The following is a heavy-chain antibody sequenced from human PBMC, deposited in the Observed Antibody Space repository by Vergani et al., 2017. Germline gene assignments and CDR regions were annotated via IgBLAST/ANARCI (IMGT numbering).Heavy chain of an antibody. CDR1: GDSIISRSYY. D-gene: IGHD3-16*01. CDR2: IYNSGNG. J-gene: IGHJ2*01. CDR3: ASGKYYSDSTSHFRGRYFDV. Sequence: QMQLQESGPGLVKASETLSLTCTVSGDSIISRSYYWGWIRQPPGKGLEWIGNIYNSGNGDSSSSLKSRFTISADTSKNQFSLRLTSVTAADAAVYYCASGKYYSDSTSHFRGRYFDVWGRGTLVTVPS. V-gene: IGHV4-39*01.